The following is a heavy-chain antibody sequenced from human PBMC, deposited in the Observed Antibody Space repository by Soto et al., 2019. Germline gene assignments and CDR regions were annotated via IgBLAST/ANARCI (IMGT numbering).Heavy chain of an antibody. CDR3: ARDPRKFLESSSEY. CDR2: IEKDGSEK. J-gene: IGHJ4*02. D-gene: IGHD3-3*01. V-gene: IGHV3-7*01. CDR1: GFTFSRYW. Sequence: PGGSLRLSCAASGFTFSRYWMSWVRQAPGKGLEWVANIEKDGSEKYYVDSVKGRFTISRDNAKNSLYLQMNSLSDEDTAVYYWARDPRKFLESSSEYCGQGTPVSVAS.